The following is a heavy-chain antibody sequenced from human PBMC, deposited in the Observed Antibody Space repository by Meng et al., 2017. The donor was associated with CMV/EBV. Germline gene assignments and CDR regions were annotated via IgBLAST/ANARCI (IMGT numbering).Heavy chain of an antibody. J-gene: IGHJ6*02. CDR1: GGSISSYY. Sequence: SETLSLTCTVSGGSISSYYWSWIRQPPGKGLAWIGYIYYSGSTNYNPSLKSRVTISVDTSKNQFSLKLSSVTAADTAVYYCARSLVVVPAVQTYYYYYGMDVWGQGTTVTVSS. D-gene: IGHD2-2*01. CDR3: ARSLVVVPAVQTYYYYYGMDV. CDR2: IYYSGST. V-gene: IGHV4-59*01.